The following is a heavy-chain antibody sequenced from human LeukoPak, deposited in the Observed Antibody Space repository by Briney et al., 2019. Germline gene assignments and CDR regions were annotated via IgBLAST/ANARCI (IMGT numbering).Heavy chain of an antibody. CDR3: ARDFRVVAATGGAFDI. CDR2: IYYSGST. J-gene: IGHJ3*02. D-gene: IGHD2-15*01. CDR1: GGSISSSYY. V-gene: IGHV4-39*07. Sequence: SETLSLTCTVSGGSISSSYYWGWIRQPPGKGLEWIGSIYYSGSTNYNPSLKSRVTISVDTSKNQFSLKLSSVTAADTAVYYCARDFRVVAATGGAFDIWGQGTMVTVSS.